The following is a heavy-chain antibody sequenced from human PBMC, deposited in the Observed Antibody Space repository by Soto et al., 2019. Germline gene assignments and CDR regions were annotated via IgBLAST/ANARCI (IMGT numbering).Heavy chain of an antibody. CDR2: TYYRSKWYN. CDR3: ARLSIPTSGNYYYGMDV. CDR1: GDSVSSNSAA. D-gene: IGHD3-10*01. V-gene: IGHV6-1*01. J-gene: IGHJ6*02. Sequence: PSQTLSLTCAISGDSVSSNSAAWNWIRQSPSRGLEWLGRTYYRSKWYNDYAVSVKSRITINPDTSKNQFSLQLNSVTPEDTVVYYCARLSIPTSGNYYYGMDVWGQGTTVTVSS.